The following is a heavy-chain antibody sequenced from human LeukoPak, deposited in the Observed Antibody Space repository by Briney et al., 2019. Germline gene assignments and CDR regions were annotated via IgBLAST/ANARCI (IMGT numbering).Heavy chain of an antibody. CDR1: GFTLRDYS. CDR2: ISSGSSYI. J-gene: IGHJ4*02. D-gene: IGHD2-2*01. Sequence: GGSLRLSCVASGFTLRDYSMDWVRQAPGKRLEWVCSISSGSSYIYYADSVKGRFTISRDNAKNSLFLQMNTLRAEDTAVYYCARDPRPFGCSSDACPRYYFDNWGQGTLVTVSS. V-gene: IGHV3-21*01. CDR3: ARDPRPFGCSSDACPRYYFDN.